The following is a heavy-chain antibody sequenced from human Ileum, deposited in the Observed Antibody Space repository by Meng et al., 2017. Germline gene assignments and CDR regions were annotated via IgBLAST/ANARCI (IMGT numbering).Heavy chain of an antibody. Sequence: VQLQQCVAGLLTPSATLSLTCAVYGGSLSGYYWSWIRQPPGKGLEWIGEINHSGSTNYNPSLKSRVTISVDTSKNQLSLKLSSVTAADTAVYYCARGGPWFDPWGQGTLVTVSS. V-gene: IGHV4-34*01. CDR2: INHSGST. CDR3: ARGGPWFDP. CDR1: GGSLSGYY. J-gene: IGHJ5*02.